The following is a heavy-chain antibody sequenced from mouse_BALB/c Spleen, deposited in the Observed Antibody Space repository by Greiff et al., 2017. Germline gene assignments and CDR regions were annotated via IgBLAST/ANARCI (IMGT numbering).Heavy chain of an antibody. D-gene: IGHD1-2*01. CDR3: AREWVIHYYAWFAY. CDR2: ISSGSSTI. Sequence: EVKLMESGGGLVQPGGSRKLSCAASGFTFSSFGMHWVRQAPEKGLEWVAYISSGSSTIYYADTVKGRFTISRDNPKNTLFLQMTSLRSEDTAMYYCAREWVIHYYAWFAYWGQGTLVTVSA. CDR1: GFTFSSFG. J-gene: IGHJ3*01. V-gene: IGHV5-17*02.